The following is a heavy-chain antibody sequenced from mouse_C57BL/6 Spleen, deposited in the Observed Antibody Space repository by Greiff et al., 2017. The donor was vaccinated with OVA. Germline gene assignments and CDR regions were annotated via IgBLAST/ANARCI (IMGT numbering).Heavy chain of an antibody. CDR2: ISDGGSYT. CDR3: ARDRGITVPFDY. J-gene: IGHJ2*01. CDR1: GFTFSSYA. Sequence: EVQLVESGGGLVKPGGSLKLSCAASGFTFSSYAMSWVRQTPEKRLEWVATISDGGSYTYYPDNVKGRFTISRDNAKNNLYLQMSHLKSEDTAMYYCARDRGITVPFDYWGQGTTLTVSS. D-gene: IGHD1-3*01. V-gene: IGHV5-4*01.